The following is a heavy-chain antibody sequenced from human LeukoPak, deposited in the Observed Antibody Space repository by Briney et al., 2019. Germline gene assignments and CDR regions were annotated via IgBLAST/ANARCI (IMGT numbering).Heavy chain of an antibody. J-gene: IGHJ4*02. CDR1: GGSFSGYY. Sequence: SETLSLTCAVSGGSFSGYYWSWLRQPPGKGLEWIGEINHSGSTNYNPSLKSRVTISADTSKNQYSLKLSSVTAADTAVYYCARVGYGDYGDYWGQGTLVTVSS. CDR2: INHSGST. CDR3: ARVGYGDYGDY. V-gene: IGHV4-34*01. D-gene: IGHD4-17*01.